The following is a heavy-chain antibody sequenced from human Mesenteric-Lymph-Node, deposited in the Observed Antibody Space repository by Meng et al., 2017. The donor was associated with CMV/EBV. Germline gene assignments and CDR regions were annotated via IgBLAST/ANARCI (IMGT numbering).Heavy chain of an antibody. Sequence: GESLKISCAASGFTFSSYWMSWVRQAPGKGLEWVANIKQDGSEKYYVDSVKGRFTISRDNAKNSLYLQMNSLRAEDTAVYYCARDRVPWSGYSTFDYWGQGTLVTVSS. CDR2: IKQDGSEK. D-gene: IGHD3-3*01. CDR3: ARDRVPWSGYSTFDY. CDR1: GFTFSSYW. V-gene: IGHV3-7*01. J-gene: IGHJ4*02.